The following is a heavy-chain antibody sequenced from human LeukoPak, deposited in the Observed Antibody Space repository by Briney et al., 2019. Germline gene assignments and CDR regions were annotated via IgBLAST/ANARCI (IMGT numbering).Heavy chain of an antibody. V-gene: IGHV4-39*07. Sequence: TTSETLSLTCSVSGDSITGYYWGWIRQPPGKGLEWIGNIYYTGNTYYNSSLKSRVTISVDTSKNQFSLKLSSVTAADTAVYFCARGPYSYDSSGASDIWGQGTMVTVSS. CDR1: GDSITGYY. CDR3: ARGPYSYDSSGASDI. CDR2: IYYTGNT. D-gene: IGHD3-22*01. J-gene: IGHJ3*02.